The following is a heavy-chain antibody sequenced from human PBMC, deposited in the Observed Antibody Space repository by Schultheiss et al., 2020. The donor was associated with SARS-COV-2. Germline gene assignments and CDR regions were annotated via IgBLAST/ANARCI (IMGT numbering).Heavy chain of an antibody. V-gene: IGHV3-30*04. CDR1: GFTFSIYS. CDR2: MSYDGSDK. CDR3: ARDPSDSYYDSSRLDY. Sequence: GESLKISCAASGFTFSIYSMHWVRQAPGKGLEWVAVMSYDGSDKYYADSVKGRFTISRDNSKNTLYLQMNSLRAEDTAVYYCARDPSDSYYDSSRLDYWGQGTLVTVSS. D-gene: IGHD3-22*01. J-gene: IGHJ4*02.